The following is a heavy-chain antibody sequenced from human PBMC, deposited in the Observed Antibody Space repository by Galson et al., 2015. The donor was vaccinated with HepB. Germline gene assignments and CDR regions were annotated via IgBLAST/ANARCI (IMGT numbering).Heavy chain of an antibody. J-gene: IGHJ4*02. Sequence: TLSLTCPVSGGSISSKIYNWGWIRQPPGKGLEWIGSFYYGGRTYYNPSLRSRVTKSVDSSKNQFSVNLSSVTAADTAVYYCVTVSGESSGSHFDYWGQGTLVTVSS. V-gene: IGHV4-39*01. CDR1: GGSISSKIYN. CDR2: FYYGGRT. D-gene: IGHD6-19*01. CDR3: VTVSGESSGSHFDY.